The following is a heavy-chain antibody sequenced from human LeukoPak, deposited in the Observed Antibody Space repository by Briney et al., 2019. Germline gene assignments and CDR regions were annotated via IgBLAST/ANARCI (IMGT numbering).Heavy chain of an antibody. Sequence: GGSLRLSCAASGFTFSSYAMHWVRQAPGKGLEWVAVISYDGSNKYHADSVKGRFTISRDNSKNTLYLQMNSLRAEDTAVYYCARDYTIFGAVPLPPDVWGQGTTVTVSS. V-gene: IGHV3-30-3*01. CDR1: GFTFSSYA. D-gene: IGHD3-3*01. CDR2: ISYDGSNK. CDR3: ARDYTIFGAVPLPPDV. J-gene: IGHJ6*02.